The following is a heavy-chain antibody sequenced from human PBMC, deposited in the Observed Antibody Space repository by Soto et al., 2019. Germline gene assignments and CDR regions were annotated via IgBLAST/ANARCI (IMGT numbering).Heavy chain of an antibody. D-gene: IGHD2-8*02. Sequence: VSVTVSGKTAAYSFTSHGVSWVRWAPGGGLERMGWISAYNGETKYAQRVQDRVSMTPDTSTATAYIELRSLRFDDTAIYYCSRTYWQTEYLGGFDFWCQGPQVTLSS. V-gene: IGHV1-18*04. CDR1: AYSFTSHG. J-gene: IGHJ4*02. CDR3: SRTYWQTEYLGGFDF. CDR2: ISAYNGET.